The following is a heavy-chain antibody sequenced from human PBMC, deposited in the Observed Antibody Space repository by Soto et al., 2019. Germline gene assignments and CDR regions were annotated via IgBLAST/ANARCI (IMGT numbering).Heavy chain of an antibody. Sequence: XSVKVSFNASGYTFTSYGISWVRHTPGQGLEWMGWISAYNGNTNYAQKLQGRVTMTTDTSTSTAYMELRSLRSDDTAVYYCARDPCSGGSCYATTTFDPWGQGTLVTVSS. CDR3: ARDPCSGGSCYATTTFDP. D-gene: IGHD2-15*01. CDR1: GYTFTSYG. J-gene: IGHJ5*02. V-gene: IGHV1-18*01. CDR2: ISAYNGNT.